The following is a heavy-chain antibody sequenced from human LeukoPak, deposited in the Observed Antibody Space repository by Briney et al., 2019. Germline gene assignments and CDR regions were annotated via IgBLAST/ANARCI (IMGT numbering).Heavy chain of an antibody. CDR3: ARDGKPGYDAFDI. J-gene: IGHJ3*02. CDR2: IYYSGST. Sequence: SETLSLTCTVSGGCISSYYWSWIRQPPGKGLEWIGYIYYSGSTNYNLSLKSRVTISVDTSKNQFSLKLSSVTAADTAVYYCARDGKPGYDAFDIWGQGTMVTVSS. V-gene: IGHV4-59*12. CDR1: GGCISSYY. D-gene: IGHD1-1*01.